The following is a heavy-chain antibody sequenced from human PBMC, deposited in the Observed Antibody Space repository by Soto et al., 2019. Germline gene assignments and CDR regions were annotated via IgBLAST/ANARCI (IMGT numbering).Heavy chain of an antibody. Sequence: SVKVSWKASGGAISIYAISWVRQAPRQGLEWMGGIIPIFGTANYAQKFQGRVTITADESTSTAYMELSSLRSEDTAVYYCARPYCSGGSCYDRVYYYYYGMDVWGQGTTVTVSS. CDR1: GGAISIYA. D-gene: IGHD2-15*01. V-gene: IGHV1-69*13. CDR3: ARPYCSGGSCYDRVYYYYYGMDV. J-gene: IGHJ6*02. CDR2: IIPIFGTA.